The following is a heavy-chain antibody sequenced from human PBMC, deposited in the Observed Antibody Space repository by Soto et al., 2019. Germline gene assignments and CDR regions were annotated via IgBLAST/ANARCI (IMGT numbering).Heavy chain of an antibody. J-gene: IGHJ4*02. CDR1: GYTFTGYY. V-gene: IGHV1-2*04. Sequence: ASVKVPCKASGYTFTGYYMHWVRQAPGQGLEWMGWINPNSGGTNYAQKFQGWVTMTRDTSISTAYMELSRLRSDDTAVYYCARVHYYDSSGYYGLFYFDYWGQGTLVTVSS. CDR3: ARVHYYDSSGYYGLFYFDY. CDR2: INPNSGGT. D-gene: IGHD3-22*01.